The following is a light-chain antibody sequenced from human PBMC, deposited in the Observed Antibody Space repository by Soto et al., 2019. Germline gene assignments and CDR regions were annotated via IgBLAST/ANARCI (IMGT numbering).Light chain of an antibody. V-gene: IGLV2-14*03. CDR2: EVS. CDR1: SSDIGGHEY. CDR3: SSYTSSSTRVV. Sequence: QSALTQPASVSGSPGQSITISCTGSSSDIGGHEYVSWYQQHPGAAPKLLIYEVSRRPSGVSSRFSGSKSGNTASLTISGLQAEDQVDYYCSSYTSSSTRVVFGGGTKVTVL. J-gene: IGLJ2*01.